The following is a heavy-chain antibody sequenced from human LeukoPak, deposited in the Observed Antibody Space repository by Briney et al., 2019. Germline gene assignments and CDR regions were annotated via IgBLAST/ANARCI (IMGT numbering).Heavy chain of an antibody. CDR1: GGSISSSNYY. V-gene: IGHV4-39*07. CDR3: ARSLRRQRGVWPGSRAFDI. CDR2: INHSGST. J-gene: IGHJ3*02. D-gene: IGHD4-17*01. Sequence: SETLSLTCIVSGGSISSSNYYWDWIRQPPGKGLEWIGEINHSGSTNYNPSLKSRVTISVDTSKNQFSLKLSSVTAADTAVYYCARSLRRQRGVWPGSRAFDIWGQGTMVTVSS.